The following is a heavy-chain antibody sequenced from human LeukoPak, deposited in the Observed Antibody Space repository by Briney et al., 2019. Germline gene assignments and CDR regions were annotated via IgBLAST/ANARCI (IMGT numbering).Heavy chain of an antibody. Sequence: GESLKMSGKGSGYSFSSNWIDWVGQMHWKGLECMGIRCTGESDPRYSPSFQGQVTISADKSISTAYLQWSSLKASDTAMFYCSRLREAYDILTGWFDYWGQGTLVTVSS. V-gene: IGHV5-51*01. CDR2: RCTGESDP. D-gene: IGHD3-9*01. CDR3: SRLREAYDILTGWFDY. J-gene: IGHJ4*02. CDR1: GYSFSSNW.